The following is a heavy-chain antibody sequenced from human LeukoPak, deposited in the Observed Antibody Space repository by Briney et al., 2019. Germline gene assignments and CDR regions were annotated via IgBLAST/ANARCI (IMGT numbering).Heavy chain of an antibody. CDR1: GFTISSNY. Sequence: GGSLRLSCAASGFTISSNYMTWVRQAPGKGLEWVSVIYSGGGTYYADSVKGRFTISRDNSKNTLYLQMNSLRAEDTAVYYCATHSGGYWGQGTLVTVSS. V-gene: IGHV3-66*01. CDR2: IYSGGGT. D-gene: IGHD3-16*01. J-gene: IGHJ4*02. CDR3: ATHSGGY.